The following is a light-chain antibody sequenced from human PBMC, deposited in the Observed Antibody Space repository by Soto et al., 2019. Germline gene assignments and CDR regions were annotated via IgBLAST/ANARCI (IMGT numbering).Light chain of an antibody. Sequence: QSVLTQPPSVSGAPGQRVTISCTGSSSNIGAGYDVHWYQQLPGTAPKLLIYGNSNRPSGVPDRFSASKSGTSASLAISGLQSEDEADYYCASWDDSLNGHVFGTGTKLTVL. V-gene: IGLV1-40*01. J-gene: IGLJ1*01. CDR1: SSNIGAGYD. CDR3: ASWDDSLNGHV. CDR2: GNS.